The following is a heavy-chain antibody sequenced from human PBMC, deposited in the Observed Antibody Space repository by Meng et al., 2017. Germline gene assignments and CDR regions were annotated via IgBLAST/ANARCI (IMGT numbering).Heavy chain of an antibody. CDR1: GGSFSGYY. V-gene: IGHV4-34*01. Sequence: SETSLTCAVYGGSFSGYYWSWIRQPPGKGLEWIGEINHSGSTNYNPSLKSRVTISVDTSKNQFSLKLSSVTAADTAVYYCARATNSGIAAAGWFDPWGQGTLVTVSS. CDR2: INHSGST. J-gene: IGHJ5*02. D-gene: IGHD6-13*01. CDR3: ARATNSGIAAAGWFDP.